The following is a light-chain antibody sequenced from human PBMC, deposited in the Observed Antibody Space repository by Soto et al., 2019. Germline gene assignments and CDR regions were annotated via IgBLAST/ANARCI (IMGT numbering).Light chain of an antibody. CDR3: AGWDDSLSGVV. CDR1: SSNIGSNY. V-gene: IGLV1-47*01. Sequence: QAVLTQPTSASGTPGQRVTISCSGSSSNIGSNYVYWYQQLPGTVPQLLIYRNSERPSGVPDRFSGSKSGTSASLAISGLRAEDEADYYCAGWDDSLSGVVFGGGTKLTLL. J-gene: IGLJ2*01. CDR2: RNS.